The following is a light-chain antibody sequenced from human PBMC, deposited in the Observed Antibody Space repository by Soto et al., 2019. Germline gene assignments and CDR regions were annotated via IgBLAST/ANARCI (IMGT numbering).Light chain of an antibody. CDR1: QSVSSN. V-gene: IGKV3-15*01. CDR3: QQYNNWPPDT. J-gene: IGKJ2*01. Sequence: EIVMTQSPATLSVSPGERATLSCRASQSVSSNLAWYQQQPGQAPRLLIYGASTRATGIPARFSGSGSGTEFTLTISSLQSEDFAVYYCQQYNNWPPDTFGHGTKLEIK. CDR2: GAS.